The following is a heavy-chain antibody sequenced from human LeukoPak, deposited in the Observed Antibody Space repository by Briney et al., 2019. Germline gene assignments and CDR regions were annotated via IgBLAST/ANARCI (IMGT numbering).Heavy chain of an antibody. V-gene: IGHV3-23*01. D-gene: IGHD4-17*01. J-gene: IGHJ4*02. Sequence: GGSLRLSCAASGFTFSTYAMSWVRQAPGKGLEWVSSISGGVGSTYYADSVKGRFTISRDNSKNTLYLQMSSLRAEDTAVYYCAKDVYGDYGGLVYWGQGTLVTVSS. CDR3: AKDVYGDYGGLVY. CDR2: ISGGVGST. CDR1: GFTFSTYA.